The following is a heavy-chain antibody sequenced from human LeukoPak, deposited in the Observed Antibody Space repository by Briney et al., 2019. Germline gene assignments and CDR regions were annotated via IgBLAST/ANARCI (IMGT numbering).Heavy chain of an antibody. CDR1: GFTFSSYA. V-gene: IGHV3-23*01. J-gene: IGHJ4*02. D-gene: IGHD5-12*01. CDR2: ISGSDGST. CDR3: AKDPTSLGGYDLAVDFDY. Sequence: GGSLRLSCAASGFTFSSYAISWVRQAPGKGLEWVSAISGSDGSTYYADSVKGRFTISRDNSKNTLYLQMNSLRAEDTAVYYCAKDPTSLGGYDLAVDFDYWGQGTLVTVSS.